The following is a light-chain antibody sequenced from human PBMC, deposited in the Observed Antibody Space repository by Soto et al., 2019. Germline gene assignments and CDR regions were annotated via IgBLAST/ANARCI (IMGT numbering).Light chain of an antibody. CDR3: SSYTSNSTLSYV. V-gene: IGLV2-14*01. Sequence: QSVLTQPASVSGSPGQSITISCTGTSSDVGGYNYVSWYQQHPGKAPKLMIYGVSNRPSGVSNRFSGSKSGNTASLTISGLQAEDEADYYCSSYTSNSTLSYVFGTGTKVTVL. CDR2: GVS. CDR1: SSDVGGYNY. J-gene: IGLJ1*01.